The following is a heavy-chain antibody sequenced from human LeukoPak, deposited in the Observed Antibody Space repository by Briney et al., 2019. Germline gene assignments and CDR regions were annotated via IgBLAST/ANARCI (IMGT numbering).Heavy chain of an antibody. D-gene: IGHD3-16*02. J-gene: IGHJ3*01. CDR2: IHPNSGNT. CDR1: GYTFTDYY. V-gene: IGHV1-8*03. CDR3: AGGGRYLPF. Sequence: ASVRVSCKASGYTFTDYYIHWVRQAPGRGLEWVGWIHPNSGNTDYPQKFQGRVTITRDTSKRMAYMELSRLRSDDTAIYYCAGGGRYLPFWGQGTMVIVSS.